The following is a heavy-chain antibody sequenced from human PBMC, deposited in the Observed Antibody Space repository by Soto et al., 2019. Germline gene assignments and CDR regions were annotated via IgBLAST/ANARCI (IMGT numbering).Heavy chain of an antibody. V-gene: IGHV3-53*01. D-gene: IGHD3-22*01. CDR2: IYSGGST. Sequence: EVQLVESGGGLIQPGGSLRLSCAASGFTFSSNDMNWVRQAPGQGLEWVSLIYSGGSTYYADSVKGRFTISRDNSKNTLYLQWSSVGAEDTAVYYCAARPLLPGAPWGQGTMVTVSS. J-gene: IGHJ3*01. CDR1: GFTFSSND. CDR3: AARPLLPGAP.